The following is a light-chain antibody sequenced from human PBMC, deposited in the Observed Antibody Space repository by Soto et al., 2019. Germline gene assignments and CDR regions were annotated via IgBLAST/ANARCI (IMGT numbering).Light chain of an antibody. CDR2: EVT. Sequence: QSVLTQPASVSGSPGQSIAISCTGSSSDVGIYNYVSWYQQHPGKVPKLIIYEVTNRPSGVSHRFSRSKSGNTASLTISGLQAEDEADYYCSSYTTSSTRVFATGTKLTVL. J-gene: IGLJ1*01. CDR1: SSDVGIYNY. V-gene: IGLV2-14*01. CDR3: SSYTTSSTRV.